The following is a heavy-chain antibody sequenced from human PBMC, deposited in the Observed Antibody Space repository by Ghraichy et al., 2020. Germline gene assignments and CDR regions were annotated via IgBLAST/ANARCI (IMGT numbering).Heavy chain of an antibody. Sequence: SETLSLTCVVYGGSFSGYYWSWIRQPPGKGLEWIGEINHSGNTNYNSSLKSRVTISVDTSKNQFSLNLASVTAADTAVYYCARLALARRYSYGLDYWGQGTQVTVSS. CDR1: GGSFSGYY. CDR2: INHSGNT. J-gene: IGHJ4*02. CDR3: ARLALARRYSYGLDY. D-gene: IGHD5-18*01. V-gene: IGHV4-34*01.